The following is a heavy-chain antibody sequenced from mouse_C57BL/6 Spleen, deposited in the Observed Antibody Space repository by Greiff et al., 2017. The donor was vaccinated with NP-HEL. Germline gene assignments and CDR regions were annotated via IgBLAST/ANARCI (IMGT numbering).Heavy chain of an antibody. Sequence: VQLQQPGAELVRPGSSVKLSCKASGYTFTSYWMHWVKQRPIQGLEWIGNIDPSDSETHYNQKFKDKATLTVDKSSSTAYMQLSSLTSEDSAVYYCARTYGYDEEGFAYWGQGTLVTVSA. V-gene: IGHV1-52*01. J-gene: IGHJ3*01. CDR3: ARTYGYDEEGFAY. D-gene: IGHD2-2*01. CDR2: IDPSDSET. CDR1: GYTFTSYW.